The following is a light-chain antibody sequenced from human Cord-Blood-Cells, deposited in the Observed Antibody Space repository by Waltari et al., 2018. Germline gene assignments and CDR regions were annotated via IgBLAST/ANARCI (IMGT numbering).Light chain of an antibody. CDR3: QQYNSYSYT. V-gene: IGKV1-5*01. Sequence: IQMTQSPSTLSASVGDRVTITCRASQSISSWLAWYQQKPGKAPKLLIYDASSLESEVPSRFSGSGSGTEFTLTISSLQTDDFATYYFQQYNSYSYTFGQGTKLGIK. CDR2: DAS. CDR1: QSISSW. J-gene: IGKJ2*01.